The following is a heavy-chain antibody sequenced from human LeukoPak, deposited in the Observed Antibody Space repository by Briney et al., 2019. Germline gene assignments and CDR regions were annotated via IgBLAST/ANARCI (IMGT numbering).Heavy chain of an antibody. CDR1: GYRLSSYW. CDR3: ALQPGYCSNSICSHFDF. Sequence: GESLKISCKGSGYRLSSYWIVWVRQMPGKGLEWMGIIYPDDSNTRYSPSFQGQVTISADKSINTAYLQWSSLKASDTAMYYCALQPGYCSNSICSHFDFWGQGTLVTVSS. CDR2: IYPDDSNT. V-gene: IGHV5-51*01. J-gene: IGHJ4*02. D-gene: IGHD2-2*01.